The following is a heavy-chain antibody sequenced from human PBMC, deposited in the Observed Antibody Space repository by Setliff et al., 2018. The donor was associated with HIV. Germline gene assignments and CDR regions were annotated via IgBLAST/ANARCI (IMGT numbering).Heavy chain of an antibody. CDR3: ARHFGWLPREIDY. D-gene: IGHD5-12*01. CDR2: IYTSGST. V-gene: IGHV4-4*09. J-gene: IGHJ4*02. CDR1: GGSISSYY. Sequence: SETLSLTCTVSGGSISSYYWSWIRQPPGKGLEWIGYIYTSGSTNYNPSLKSRVTMSVDTSKNQFSLKLSSVTAADTAVYYCARHFGWLPREIDYWGQGTLVTVSS.